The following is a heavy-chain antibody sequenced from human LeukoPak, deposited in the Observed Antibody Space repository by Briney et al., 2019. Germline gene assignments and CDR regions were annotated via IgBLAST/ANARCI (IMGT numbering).Heavy chain of an antibody. D-gene: IGHD2-2*01. J-gene: IGHJ6*03. CDR1: GYTLTELS. CDR2: FDPEDGET. CDR3: ATGIPNCSSTSCYRPFYYYYYMDV. V-gene: IGHV1-24*01. Sequence: ASVKVSCKVSGYTLTELSMHWVRQAPGKGLEWMGGFDPEDGETIYAQKFQGRVTMTEDTSTDTAYMELSSLRSEDTAVYYCATGIPNCSSTSCYRPFYYYYYMDVWGKGTTVTVSS.